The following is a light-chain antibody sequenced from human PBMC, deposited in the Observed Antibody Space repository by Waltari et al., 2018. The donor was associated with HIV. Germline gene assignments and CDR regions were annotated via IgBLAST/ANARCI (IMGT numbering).Light chain of an antibody. Sequence: SSELTQDPAVSVALGQTVRITCQGDSLRSYYASWYQQKPGQAPVLVIYGKNNRPSGIPDRFYDSSSGNTASLTITGAQAEDEADYYCNSRDNNDNHVVFGGGTKVTVL. J-gene: IGLJ2*01. CDR2: GKN. CDR3: NSRDNNDNHVV. V-gene: IGLV3-19*01. CDR1: SLRSYY.